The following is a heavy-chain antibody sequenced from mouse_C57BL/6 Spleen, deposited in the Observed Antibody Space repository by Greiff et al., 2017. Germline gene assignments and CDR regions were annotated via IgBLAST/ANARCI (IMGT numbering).Heavy chain of an antibody. V-gene: IGHV1-5*01. CDR2: IYPGNSDT. CDR3: TRSRDHYDVYYFDY. Sequence: QLQQSGTVLARPGASVKMSCKTSGYTFTSYWMHWVKQRPGQGLEWIGAIYPGNSDTSYNQKFKGKAKLTAVTSASTAYMELSSLTNEDSAVYYCTRSRDHYDVYYFDYWGQGTTLTVSS. D-gene: IGHD2-4*01. CDR1: GYTFTSYW. J-gene: IGHJ2*01.